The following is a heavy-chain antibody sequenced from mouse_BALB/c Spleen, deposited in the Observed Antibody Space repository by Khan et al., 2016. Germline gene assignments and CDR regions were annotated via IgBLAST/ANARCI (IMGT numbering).Heavy chain of an antibody. D-gene: IGHD1-1*01. J-gene: IGHJ2*01. CDR1: GYSITSDYA. CDR3: ARYGSSYFDY. V-gene: IGHV3-2*02. Sequence: EVQLQESGPGLVKPSQSLSLTCTVTGYSITSDYAWNWIRQFPGNKLEWMGYISYSGSTSYNPSLNSRISITRDTSKNQFFLQLNSVTTEDTATYYCARYGSSYFDYWGQGTTLTVSS. CDR2: ISYSGST.